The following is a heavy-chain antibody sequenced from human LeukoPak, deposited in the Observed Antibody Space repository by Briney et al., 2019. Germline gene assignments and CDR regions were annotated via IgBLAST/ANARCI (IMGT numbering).Heavy chain of an antibody. CDR1: GFTFTNAW. D-gene: IGHD4-11*01. Sequence: KTGGSLRLSCAASGFTFTNAWMSWVRQAPGKGLEWVGRIKSNTDGGTTDFAGPVKGRFTISRDDSKHTLYLQMNSLKTEDTAVYYCTTGVVGSVTTRTYYFDYWGQGTLVTVSS. CDR2: IKSNTDGGTT. J-gene: IGHJ4*02. V-gene: IGHV3-15*01. CDR3: TTGVVGSVTTRTYYFDY.